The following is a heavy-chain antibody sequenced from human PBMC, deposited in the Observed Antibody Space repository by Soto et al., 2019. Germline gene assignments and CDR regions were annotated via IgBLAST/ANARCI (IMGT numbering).Heavy chain of an antibody. D-gene: IGHD3-10*01. J-gene: IGHJ5*02. CDR3: ARVGYGSESYVGFDP. Sequence: QVQLVQSGAEVKKPGASVKVSCKASGYTFTSYAMHWVRQAPGQRHEWMRWINDGNGNTQDSQKFQGRVTLTRDASARTADMEVSSLRSEDTAVDYCARVGYGSESYVGFDPWGQGPLVTVSS. V-gene: IGHV1-3*01. CDR1: GYTFTSYA. CDR2: INDGNGNT.